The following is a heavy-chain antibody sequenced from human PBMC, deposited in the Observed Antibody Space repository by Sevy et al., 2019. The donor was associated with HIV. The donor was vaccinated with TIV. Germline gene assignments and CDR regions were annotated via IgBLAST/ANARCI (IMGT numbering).Heavy chain of an antibody. V-gene: IGHV3-33*08. CDR1: GFIFRDYG. CDR2: IWYDGSNK. J-gene: IGHJ6*02. CDR3: AREEATVTYYYYGMDV. Sequence: GGSLRLSCVASGFIFRDYGMHWVRQAPGKGLEWVAVIWYDGSNKYYADSVKGRFTISRDNSKNTLYLQMNSLRAEDTAVYYCAREEATVTYYYYGMDVWGQGTTVTVSS. D-gene: IGHD4-4*01.